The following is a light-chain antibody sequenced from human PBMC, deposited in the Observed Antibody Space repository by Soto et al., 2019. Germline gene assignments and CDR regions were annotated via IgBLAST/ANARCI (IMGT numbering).Light chain of an antibody. CDR3: QQLNXXXXT. CDR2: ASS. Sequence: ASQGIRNDLGWYQQKPGKAPKLLIYASSPLRSGVPSRFSGSGSGTDFTLTISSLQPEDFATYYCQQLNXXXXTFGQGTRLEIK. CDR1: QGIRND. V-gene: IGKV1-6*01. J-gene: IGKJ5*01.